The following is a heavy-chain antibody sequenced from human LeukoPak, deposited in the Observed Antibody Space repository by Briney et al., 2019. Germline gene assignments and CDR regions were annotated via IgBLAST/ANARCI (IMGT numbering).Heavy chain of an antibody. CDR2: INHSGST. CDR1: GGSFSGYY. D-gene: IGHD6-13*01. J-gene: IGHJ4*02. CDR3: AVLAAAGTVDY. V-gene: IGHV4-34*01. Sequence: SETLSLTCAVYGGSFSGYYWSWIRQPPGKGLEWIGEINHSGSTNYNPSLRRRATISVDTSKNQFSLKLSSGTAADTAVYYCAVLAAAGTVDYWGQGTLVTVSS.